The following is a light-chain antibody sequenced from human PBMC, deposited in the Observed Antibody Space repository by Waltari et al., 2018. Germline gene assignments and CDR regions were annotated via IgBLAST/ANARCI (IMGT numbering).Light chain of an antibody. CDR1: SSNLGSNT. Sequence: QSVLTQPPSASGTPGQRVTISCSGSSSNLGSNTVNWYQQLPGTAPKLLLYSHNQRPSGVPERCSGSKSGTSASLASSGLQSEDEADYYWAAWDDSLNGPVFGGGTKLTVL. J-gene: IGLJ3*02. CDR2: SHN. CDR3: AAWDDSLNGPV. V-gene: IGLV1-44*01.